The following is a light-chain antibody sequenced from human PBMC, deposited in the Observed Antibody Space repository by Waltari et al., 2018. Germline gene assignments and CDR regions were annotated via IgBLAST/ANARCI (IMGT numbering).Light chain of an antibody. CDR1: SSDIGASNY. CDR2: EVT. CDR3: ASFAGNFIWV. J-gene: IGLJ3*02. V-gene: IGLV2-8*01. Sequence: QSALTQPPSASGPPGQSVAISCTGTSSDIGASNYVPWYQQHPGKAPKLIIDEVTKRPSGVPDRFSGSKSGNTASLTVSGLQPEDEADYYCASFAGNFIWVFGGGTKLTVL.